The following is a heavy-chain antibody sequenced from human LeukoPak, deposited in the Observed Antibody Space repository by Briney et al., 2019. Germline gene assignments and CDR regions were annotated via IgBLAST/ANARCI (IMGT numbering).Heavy chain of an antibody. CDR3: ARVISGDAGFDP. V-gene: IGHV1-69*01. CDR1: GGTFSSYA. J-gene: IGHJ5*02. D-gene: IGHD3-10*01. Sequence: ASVKVSCKASGGTFSSYAISWVRQAPGQGLEWMGGIIPIFGTANYAQKFQGRVTITADESTSTAYMELSSLRSEDTAVYYCARVISGDAGFDPWGQGTLVTVSS. CDR2: IIPIFGTA.